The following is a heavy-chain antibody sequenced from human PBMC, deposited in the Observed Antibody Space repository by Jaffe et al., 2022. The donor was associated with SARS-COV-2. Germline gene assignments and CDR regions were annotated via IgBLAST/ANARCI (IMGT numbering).Heavy chain of an antibody. J-gene: IGHJ4*02. CDR2: IYYSGST. V-gene: IGHV4-59*01. CDR3: ARVGWYYDSSGYLY. D-gene: IGHD3-22*01. CDR1: GGSISSYY. Sequence: QVQLQESGPGLVKPSETLSLTCTVSGGSISSYYWSWIRQPPGKGLEWIGYIYYSGSTNYNPSLKSRVTISVDTSKNQFSLKLSSVTAADTAVYYCARVGWYYDSSGYLYWGQGTLVTVSS.